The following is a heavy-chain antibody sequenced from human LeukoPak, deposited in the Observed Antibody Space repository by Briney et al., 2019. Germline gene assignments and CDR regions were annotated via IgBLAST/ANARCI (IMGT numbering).Heavy chain of an antibody. Sequence: SETLSLTCTVSGVSISSSYSYWGWIRQPPGMGLEWIGSIYYTGNTYYNASLKSQVSISIDTSKNQFSLKLTSVTAADTAVYYCAREFVVVVAARIDYWGQGTLVTVSS. CDR2: IYYTGNT. CDR3: AREFVVVVAARIDY. D-gene: IGHD2-15*01. V-gene: IGHV4-39*02. J-gene: IGHJ4*02. CDR1: GVSISSSYSY.